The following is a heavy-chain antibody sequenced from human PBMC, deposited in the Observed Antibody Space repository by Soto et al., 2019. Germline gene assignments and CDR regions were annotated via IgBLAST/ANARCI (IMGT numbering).Heavy chain of an antibody. D-gene: IGHD3-9*01. Sequence: GGSLRLSCAASGFTFSSYGMHWVRQAPGKGLEWVAVIWYDGSNKYYADSVKGRFTISRDNSKNTLYLQMNSLRAEDTAVYYCARDRNDILTGYYRNVYYYYYMDVWGKGTTVTVSS. CDR3: ARDRNDILTGYYRNVYYYYYMDV. J-gene: IGHJ6*03. CDR1: GFTFSSYG. V-gene: IGHV3-33*01. CDR2: IWYDGSNK.